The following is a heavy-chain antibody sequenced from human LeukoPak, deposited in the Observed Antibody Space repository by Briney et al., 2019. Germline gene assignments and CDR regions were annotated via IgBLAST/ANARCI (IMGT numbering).Heavy chain of an antibody. V-gene: IGHV3-23*01. Sequence: GGSLRLSCAASEFTFTSYAMSWVRQAPGKGLEWVSAISGSGGNTYYADSVKGRFTISRDNSKNTLYLQMNSLRAEDTAVYYCAKVFGVSYLEGSSDYWGQGTLVTVSS. D-gene: IGHD3-3*01. CDR1: EFTFTSYA. CDR2: ISGSGGNT. CDR3: AKVFGVSYLEGSSDY. J-gene: IGHJ4*02.